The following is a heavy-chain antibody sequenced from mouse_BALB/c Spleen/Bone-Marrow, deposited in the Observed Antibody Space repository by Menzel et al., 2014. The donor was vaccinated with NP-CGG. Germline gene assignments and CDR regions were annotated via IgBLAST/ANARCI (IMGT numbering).Heavy chain of an antibody. CDR3: ARYYYGYYFDY. Sequence: EVQLQQSGAELVKPGASVKLSCTASGFNIKDTYMHWVKQRPEQGLEWIGRIDPANGNTKYDPKFQGKATITADTSSNTAYLRLSSLTSKDTAVYYCARYYYGYYFDYWGQGTTLTVSS. V-gene: IGHV14-3*02. D-gene: IGHD1-2*01. CDR1: GFNIKDTY. J-gene: IGHJ2*01. CDR2: IDPANGNT.